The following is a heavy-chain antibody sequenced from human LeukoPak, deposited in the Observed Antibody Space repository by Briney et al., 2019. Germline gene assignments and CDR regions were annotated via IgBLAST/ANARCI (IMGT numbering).Heavy chain of an antibody. CDR1: GYTFANFW. CDR2: IYPGDSDT. Sequence: GEALQISCQGSGYTFANFWIAWVRQMPSKGLEWMGIIYPGDSDTRYSPSFQGQVTISADKSISTAYLQWSSLQASDTATYYYYVDVWGKGTTVTVSS. D-gene: IGHD3-10*01. CDR3: YVDV. J-gene: IGHJ6*04. V-gene: IGHV5-51*01.